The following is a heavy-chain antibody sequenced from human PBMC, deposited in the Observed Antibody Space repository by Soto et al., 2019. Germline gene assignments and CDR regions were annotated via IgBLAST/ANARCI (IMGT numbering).Heavy chain of an antibody. CDR3: ARDLSAAAGTDAYYYYGMDV. CDR1: GGSISSGDYY. V-gene: IGHV4-30-4*01. Sequence: SETLSLTCTVSGGSISSGDYYWSWIRQPPGKGLEWIGYIYYSGSTYYNPSLKSRVTISVDTSENQFSLKLSSVTAADTAVYYCARDLSAAAGTDAYYYYGMDVWGQGTTVTVSS. J-gene: IGHJ6*02. D-gene: IGHD6-13*01. CDR2: IYYSGST.